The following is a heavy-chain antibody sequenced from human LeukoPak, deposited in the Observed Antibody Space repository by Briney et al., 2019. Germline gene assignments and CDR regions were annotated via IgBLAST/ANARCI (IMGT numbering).Heavy chain of an antibody. CDR3: ARHHCSSTSCYRGGWFDP. Sequence: GASLKISSKGSGYSFTSYWISWVRQMPGKGQERGGRIAPSDSYTNYSPSFQGHVTISAAKSISTAYLQWSSLKASDTAMYYCARHHCSSTSCYRGGWFDPWGQGTLVTVSS. J-gene: IGHJ5*02. V-gene: IGHV5-10-1*01. CDR1: GYSFTSYW. D-gene: IGHD2-2*02. CDR2: IAPSDSYT.